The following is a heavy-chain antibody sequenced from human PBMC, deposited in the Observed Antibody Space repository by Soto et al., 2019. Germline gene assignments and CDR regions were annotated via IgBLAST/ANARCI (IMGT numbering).Heavy chain of an antibody. D-gene: IGHD6-19*01. V-gene: IGHV3-30-3*01. Sequence: QVQLVESGGGVVQPGRSLRLYCAASGFTFSSYAMHWVRQAPGKGLEWVAVISYDGSNKYYADSVKGRFTISRDNSKNPLYLQMNSLRAEDTAVYYCARSQWLSEYDYWGQGTLVTVSS. CDR3: ARSQWLSEYDY. CDR2: ISYDGSNK. CDR1: GFTFSSYA. J-gene: IGHJ4*02.